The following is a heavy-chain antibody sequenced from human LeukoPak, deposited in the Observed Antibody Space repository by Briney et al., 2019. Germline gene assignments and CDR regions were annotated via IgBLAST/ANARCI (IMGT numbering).Heavy chain of an antibody. CDR3: IRTLVVATSPYMDV. J-gene: IGHJ6*03. CDR2: VNSDGTGT. V-gene: IGHV3-74*01. CDR1: GFTFSSYW. D-gene: IGHD5-12*01. Sequence: GGSLRLSCAASGFTFSSYWMHWVRQAPGKGLVWVSRVNSDGTGTTYADSVEGRFTISRDNAKNTLYLQINSLRAEDTAIYYCIRTLVVATSPYMDVWGKGTTVTVSS.